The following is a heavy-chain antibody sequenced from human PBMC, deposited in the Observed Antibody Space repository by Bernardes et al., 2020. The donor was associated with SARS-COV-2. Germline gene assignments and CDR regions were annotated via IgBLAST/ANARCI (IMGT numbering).Heavy chain of an antibody. Sequence: GGSLRLSCAASGFTFSSYCMHWVRQAPGKGLMWVSRINPDGSTANYADSVKGRFTISRDNDKSTLYLQMNSLRGEDTAVYYCARDSSRSGSDLDYWGQGTLVTVSS. CDR3: ARDSSRSGSDLDY. D-gene: IGHD2-2*01. CDR1: GFTFSSYC. CDR2: INPDGSTA. J-gene: IGHJ4*02. V-gene: IGHV3-74*01.